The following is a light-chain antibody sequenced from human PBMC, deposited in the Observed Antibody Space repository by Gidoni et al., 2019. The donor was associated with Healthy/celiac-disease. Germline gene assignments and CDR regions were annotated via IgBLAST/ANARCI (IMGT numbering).Light chain of an antibody. CDR1: QSISSY. Sequence: DIQMTQSPSSLSASVGDRVTITCRASQSISSYLNWYQQKPGKAPKLLIYAASSLQSGVPSRFSGSGSGTDFTLTISSLLPEEFATYYGKQSYSTPQTFGQGTKVEIK. V-gene: IGKV1-39*01. CDR2: AAS. CDR3: KQSYSTPQT. J-gene: IGKJ1*01.